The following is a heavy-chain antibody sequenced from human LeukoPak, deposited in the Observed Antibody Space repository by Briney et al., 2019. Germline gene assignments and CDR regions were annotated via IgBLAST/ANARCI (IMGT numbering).Heavy chain of an antibody. CDR1: GGTFSSYA. CDR2: IIPIFGTA. CDR3: ARPSPSSTSWHYDAFDI. V-gene: IGHV1-69*13. J-gene: IGHJ3*02. Sequence: SVKVSCKASGGTFSSYAISWVRQAPGQGLEWMGGIIPIFGTANYAQKFQGRVTITADESTSTAYMELSSLRSEDTAVYYCARPSPSSTSWHYDAFDIWGQGTMVTVSS. D-gene: IGHD2-2*01.